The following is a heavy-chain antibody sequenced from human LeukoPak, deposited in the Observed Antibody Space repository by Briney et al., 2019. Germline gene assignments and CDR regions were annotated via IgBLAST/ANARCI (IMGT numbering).Heavy chain of an antibody. D-gene: IGHD2-2*01. J-gene: IGHJ4*02. V-gene: IGHV3-53*01. Sequence: GGSLRLSCAASGFTVSSNYMSWVRQAPGKGLEWVSVIYSGGSTYYADSVKGRFTISRDNAKNSLYLQMNSLRAEDTAVYYCARSPGDIVVVPAASDYWGQGTLVTVSS. CDR3: ARSPGDIVVVPAASDY. CDR2: IYSGGST. CDR1: GFTVSSNY.